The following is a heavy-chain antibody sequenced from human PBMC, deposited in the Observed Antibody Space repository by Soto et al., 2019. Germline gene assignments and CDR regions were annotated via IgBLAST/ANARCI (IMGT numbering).Heavy chain of an antibody. CDR1: GGTFSPYT. Sequence: QVQLVQSGAEVKKPGSSVKLSCKASGGTFSPYTITWERQAPGQGLGCMGRIIPMFDITNYALKFQDRVTLTADRSTNTAYVELRSLRSEDAAVYFCASDWEYSIPTWAFGGDWGQGTLVSVSS. D-gene: IGHD3-10*01. CDR3: ASDWEYSIPTWAFGGD. J-gene: IGHJ4*02. CDR2: IIPMFDIT. V-gene: IGHV1-69*02.